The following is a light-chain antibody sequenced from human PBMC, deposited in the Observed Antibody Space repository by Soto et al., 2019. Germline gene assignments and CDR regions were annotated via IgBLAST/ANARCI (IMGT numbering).Light chain of an antibody. V-gene: IGKV1-39*01. Sequence: DIKMTQSPSSLSASVGDRVTITCRASQYISNYVNWYQQKSGTAPKLLIHTASTLQSGVPSRFSGRGSGPDFTLTISSVQPDDFAIYFCQQSYSTPPTFGQGTTLEIK. CDR3: QQSYSTPPT. CDR2: TAS. J-gene: IGKJ2*01. CDR1: QYISNY.